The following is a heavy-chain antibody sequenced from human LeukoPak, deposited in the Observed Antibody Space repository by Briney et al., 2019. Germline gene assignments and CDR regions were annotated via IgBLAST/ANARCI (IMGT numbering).Heavy chain of an antibody. CDR3: AREYSSSRYFDY. Sequence: GGSLRLSCAASGFTVSSNYMSWVRQAPGKGLEWVSVIYSGGSTYYADSVKRRFTISRDNAKNSLYLQMNSLRAEDTAVYYCAREYSSSRYFDYWGQGTLVTVSS. V-gene: IGHV3-66*01. CDR2: IYSGGST. J-gene: IGHJ4*02. CDR1: GFTVSSNY. D-gene: IGHD6-6*01.